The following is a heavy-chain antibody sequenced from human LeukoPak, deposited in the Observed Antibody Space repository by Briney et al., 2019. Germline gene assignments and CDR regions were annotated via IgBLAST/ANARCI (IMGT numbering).Heavy chain of an antibody. V-gene: IGHV4-34*01. J-gene: IGHJ3*02. D-gene: IGHD3-22*01. CDR3: ARWDPYDSSGFDAFDI. Sequence: PSETLSLTCAVYGVSFSGYYWSWIRQPPGKGLEWIGEINHSGSTNYNPSLKSRVTISVNTSKNQFSLKLSSVTAADTAVYYCARWDPYDSSGFDAFDIWGQGTMVTVSS. CDR2: INHSGST. CDR1: GVSFSGYY.